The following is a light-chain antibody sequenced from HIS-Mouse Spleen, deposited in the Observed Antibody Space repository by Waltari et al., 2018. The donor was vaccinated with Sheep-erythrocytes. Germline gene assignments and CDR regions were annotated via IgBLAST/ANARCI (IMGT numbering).Light chain of an antibody. J-gene: IGKJ2*01. Sequence: DIQMTQTLSSLSASVGDRVTITCRASQNISSYLNWYQQKPGKAPKLLIYAASSLQSGVPSRFSSSGSGTDFTLTISSLQPEDFATYYCQQSYSTPYTFGQGTKLEIK. V-gene: IGKV1-39*01. CDR2: AAS. CDR1: QNISSY. CDR3: QQSYSTPYT.